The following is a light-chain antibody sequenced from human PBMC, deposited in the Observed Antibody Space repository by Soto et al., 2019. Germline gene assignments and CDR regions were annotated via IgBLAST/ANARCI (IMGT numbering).Light chain of an antibody. CDR1: PSVSTH. J-gene: IGKJ2*01. Sequence: EVVMTQSPVNLSVSPGERATLSCRASPSVSTHLAWYQHKPGQAPKLLISASSPRVTGISARFSGSGSGTEVRFTISSLLSEYFCIYCGLQYNDWPVYSFGYGTKVELK. CDR2: ASS. CDR3: LQYNDWPVYS. V-gene: IGKV3-15*01.